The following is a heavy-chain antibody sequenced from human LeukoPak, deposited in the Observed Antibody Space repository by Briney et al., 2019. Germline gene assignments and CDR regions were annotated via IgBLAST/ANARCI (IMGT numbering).Heavy chain of an antibody. CDR2: INPNSGGT. D-gene: IGHD3-9*01. CDR1: GYTFTGYY. Sequence: ASMKVSCKASGYTFTGYYMHWVRQAPGQGLEWMGWINPNSGGTNYAQKFQGRVTMTRDTSISTAYMELSRLRSDDTAVYYCARDGGGYYDILTGRFSRSWFDPWGQGTLVTVSS. J-gene: IGHJ5*02. V-gene: IGHV1-2*02. CDR3: ARDGGGYYDILTGRFSRSWFDP.